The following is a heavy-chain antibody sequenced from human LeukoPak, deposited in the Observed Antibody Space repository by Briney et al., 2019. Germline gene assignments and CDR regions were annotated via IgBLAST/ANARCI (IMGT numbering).Heavy chain of an antibody. J-gene: IGHJ4*02. CDR3: ARDSVGSYYDSPYYFDY. CDR1: GFTFSSNY. D-gene: IGHD3-22*01. Sequence: PGGSLRLSCAASGFTFSSNYMSWVRQAPGKGLEWVSVIYSGGSTYYSDSVKGRFTISRDNSKNTLYLQMNSLRAEDTAVYYCARDSVGSYYDSPYYFDYWGQGTLVTVSS. CDR2: IYSGGST. V-gene: IGHV3-66*02.